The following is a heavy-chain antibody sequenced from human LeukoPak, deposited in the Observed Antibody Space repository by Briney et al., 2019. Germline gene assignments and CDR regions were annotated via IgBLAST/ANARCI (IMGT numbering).Heavy chain of an antibody. Sequence: GGSLRLSCAASGFTFSSYWMYWVRQIPGKGLVWVSRINGDGSSTDYADPVKGRFTISRDNAKNTLYLQMSSLRAEDTAVYYCARDYYGPGYWGQGTLVTVSS. D-gene: IGHD3-10*01. CDR3: ARDYYGPGY. CDR2: INGDGSST. CDR1: GFTFSSYW. V-gene: IGHV3-74*01. J-gene: IGHJ4*02.